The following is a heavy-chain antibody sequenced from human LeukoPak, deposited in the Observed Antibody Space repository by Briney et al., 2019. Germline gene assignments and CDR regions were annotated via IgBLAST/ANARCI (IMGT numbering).Heavy chain of an antibody. CDR2: ISAYNGNT. D-gene: IGHD3-22*01. V-gene: IGHV1-18*01. CDR1: GYTFTSYG. CDR3: ARPRSGYYDSSGYYYVQDDAFDN. J-gene: IGHJ3*02. Sequence: ASVKVSCKASGYTFTSYGISWVRQAPGQGLEWMGWISAYNGNTNYAQKLQGRVTMTTDTSTSTAYMELRSLRSDDTAVYYCARPRSGYYDSSGYYYVQDDAFDNWGQGTMVTVSS.